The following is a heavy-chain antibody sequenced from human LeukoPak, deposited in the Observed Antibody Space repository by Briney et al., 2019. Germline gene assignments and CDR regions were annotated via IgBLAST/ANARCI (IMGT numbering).Heavy chain of an antibody. CDR1: GFTFSSYA. V-gene: IGHV3-23*01. D-gene: IGHD6-6*01. CDR3: AKWKYSNSGIDDY. Sequence: GGSLRLSCAASGFTFSSYAMSWVRQVPGQGLEWVSVISGSGDNTYYADSVKGRFTISRDNSKNMLYLQMNSLRAEDTAVYYCAKWKYSNSGIDDYWGQGTLVTVSS. J-gene: IGHJ4*02. CDR2: ISGSGDNT.